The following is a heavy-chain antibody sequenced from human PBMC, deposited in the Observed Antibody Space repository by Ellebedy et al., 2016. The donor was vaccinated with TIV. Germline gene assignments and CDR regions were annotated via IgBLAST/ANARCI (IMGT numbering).Heavy chain of an antibody. J-gene: IGHJ6*02. CDR3: AKDRAPALEYYHGMDV. Sequence: CYALDSVKGRFSISRDNSKNTLYLQMNSLRAEDMAVYYCAKDRAPALEYYHGMDVWGQGTTVTVTS. V-gene: IGHV3-30*02.